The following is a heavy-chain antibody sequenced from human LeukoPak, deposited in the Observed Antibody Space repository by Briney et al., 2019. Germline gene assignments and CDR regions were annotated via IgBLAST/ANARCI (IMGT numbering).Heavy chain of an antibody. CDR3: GRDPNGDYVGAFEF. D-gene: IGHD4-17*01. Sequence: GGSLRVPCVASGFTFSTFAMTWVRQAPGKGLEWVSSIGGSGSNPNYADSVRGRFTTSRDNSKNTLYLQMNRLTAEDTAVYYCGRDPNGDYVGAFEFWGQGTLVSVS. J-gene: IGHJ3*01. CDR2: IGGSGSNP. V-gene: IGHV3-23*01. CDR1: GFTFSTFA.